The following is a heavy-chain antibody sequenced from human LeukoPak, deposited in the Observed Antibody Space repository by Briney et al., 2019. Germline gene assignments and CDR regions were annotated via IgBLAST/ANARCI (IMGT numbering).Heavy chain of an antibody. D-gene: IGHD3-16*02. CDR3: ARDIDDYVWGSYRGLLY. CDR1: GFTFSSYG. Sequence: PGRSLRLSCAASGFTFSSYGMHWVRQAPGKGLERVAVISYDGSNKYYADSVKGRFTISRDNSKNTLYLQMNSLRAEDTAVYYCARDIDDYVWGSYRGLLYWGQGTLVTVSP. V-gene: IGHV3-30*03. CDR2: ISYDGSNK. J-gene: IGHJ4*02.